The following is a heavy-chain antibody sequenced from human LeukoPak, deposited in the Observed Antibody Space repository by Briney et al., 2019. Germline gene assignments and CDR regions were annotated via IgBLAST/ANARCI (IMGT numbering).Heavy chain of an antibody. CDR2: IYYSGST. D-gene: IGHD3-9*01. Sequence: SSETLSLTCTVSGGSISSGGYYWSWIRQHPGKGLEWIGYIYYSGSTYYNPSLKSRATISVDTSKNQFSLKLSSVTDADTAVYYCARMVRYFEYFDYWGQGTLVTVSS. CDR3: ARMVRYFEYFDY. J-gene: IGHJ4*02. V-gene: IGHV4-31*03. CDR1: GGSISSGGYY.